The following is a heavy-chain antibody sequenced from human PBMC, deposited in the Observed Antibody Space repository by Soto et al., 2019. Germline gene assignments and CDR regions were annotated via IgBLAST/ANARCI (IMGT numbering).Heavy chain of an antibody. CDR1: GGTFSSYT. J-gene: IGHJ6*01. V-gene: IGHV1-69*02. D-gene: IGHD3-3*01. CDR2: ISPILGIA. CDR3: ASLMSAGYYYGMDV. Sequence: QVQLVQSGAEVKKPGSSVKVSCKASGGTFSSYTISWVRQAPGQGLEWMGRISPILGIANYANKFQGRVTITADKSTRTAYMQLSSLRSEATAVYYCASLMSAGYYYGMDVWGQGTTVTVSS.